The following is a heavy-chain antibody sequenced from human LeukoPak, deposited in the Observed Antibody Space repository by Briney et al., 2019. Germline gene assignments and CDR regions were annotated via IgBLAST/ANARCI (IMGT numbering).Heavy chain of an antibody. CDR2: IWYDGSNK. CDR3: ARDPRYYGSGSYLDY. J-gene: IGHJ4*02. Sequence: HSGGSLRLSCAASGFTFSSYGMHWVRQAPGKGLEWVAVIWYDGSNKYYADSVKGRFTISRDNSKNTLYLQMNSLRAEDTAVYYCARDPRYYGSGSYLDYWGQGTLVTVSS. D-gene: IGHD3-10*01. V-gene: IGHV3-33*01. CDR1: GFTFSSYG.